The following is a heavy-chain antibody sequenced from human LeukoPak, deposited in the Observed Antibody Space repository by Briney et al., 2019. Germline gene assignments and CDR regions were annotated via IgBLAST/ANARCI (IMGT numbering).Heavy chain of an antibody. J-gene: IGHJ4*02. V-gene: IGHV1-18*01. D-gene: IGHD2-2*01. CDR1: GYTFTSYG. CDR2: VSTNNGDT. CDR3: ARDVCGRSISCYLGY. Sequence: GASVKVSCKASGYTFTSYGISWVRQAPGQGLEWMGWVSTNNGDTKYAQRFQGRVTMTTDTSTSTVYMELRSLRSDDTAVYYCARDVCGRSISCYLGYWGQGSLVTVSS.